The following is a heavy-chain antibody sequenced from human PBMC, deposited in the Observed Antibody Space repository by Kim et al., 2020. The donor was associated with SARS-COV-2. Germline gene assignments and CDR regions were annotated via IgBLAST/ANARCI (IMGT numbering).Heavy chain of an antibody. J-gene: IGHJ4*02. V-gene: IGHV3-11*05. D-gene: IGHD3-22*01. Sequence: YTNYADSVKGRFTISRDNAKNSLYLQMNSLRAEDTAVYYCARDSSGAIDYWGQGTLVTVSS. CDR3: ARDSSGAIDY. CDR2: YT.